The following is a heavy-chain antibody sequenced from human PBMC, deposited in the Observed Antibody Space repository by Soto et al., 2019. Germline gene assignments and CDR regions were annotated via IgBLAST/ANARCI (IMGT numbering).Heavy chain of an antibody. D-gene: IGHD3-10*01. CDR1: GYTFTSYA. J-gene: IGHJ3*02. V-gene: IGHV1-3*01. CDR2: INAGNGNT. CDR3: ARGAAYYGSGSYYNGDSGAFDI. Sequence: ASVKVSCKASGYTFTSYAMHCVRQAPGQRLEWMGWINAGNGNTKYSQKFQGRVTITRDTSASTAYMELSSLRSEDTAVYYCARGAAYYGSGSYYNGDSGAFDIWGQGTMVTVSS.